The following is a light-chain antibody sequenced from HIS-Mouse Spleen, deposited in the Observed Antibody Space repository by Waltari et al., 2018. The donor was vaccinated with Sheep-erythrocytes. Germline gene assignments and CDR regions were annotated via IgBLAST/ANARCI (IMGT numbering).Light chain of an antibody. CDR1: SSDVGGYNY. V-gene: IGLV2-11*01. Sequence: QSALTQPRSVSGSPGQSVTISCTGTSSDVGGYNYVSWYQQHPGKAPKLTIYDVSKRPSGVLDPFPGSKSGNTASLTISGLQARDEADYYCCSYAGSYNRVFATGTKVTVL. CDR2: DVS. CDR3: CSYAGSYNRV. J-gene: IGLJ1*01.